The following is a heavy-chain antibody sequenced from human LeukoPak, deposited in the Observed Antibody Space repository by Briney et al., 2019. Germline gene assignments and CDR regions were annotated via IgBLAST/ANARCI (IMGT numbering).Heavy chain of an antibody. CDR1: VFTFSSYA. D-gene: IGHD6-13*01. Sequence: GGSLRLFCAASVFTFSSYAMSWVRQAPGKGLEWVSAISGSGGGTYYADSVKGRFTISRDSSKNPLYLQMNSLRAEDTAVYYCAKDSGSSWFKGVFDIWGQGTMVTVSS. J-gene: IGHJ3*02. V-gene: IGHV3-23*01. CDR2: ISGSGGGT. CDR3: AKDSGSSWFKGVFDI.